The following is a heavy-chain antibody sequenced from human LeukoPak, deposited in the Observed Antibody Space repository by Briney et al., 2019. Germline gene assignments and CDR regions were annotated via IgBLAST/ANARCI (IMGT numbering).Heavy chain of an antibody. J-gene: IGHJ4*02. V-gene: IGHV4-39*01. D-gene: IGHD2-2*01. CDR1: GGSISSRSYY. CDR2: IYYSGST. CDR3: ASILGYCSSTSCRYFDY. Sequence: SETLSLTCTVSGGSISSRSYYWGWIRQPPGKGLVWIGSIYYSGSTYYNPSLKSRVTISVDTSKNQFSLKLSSVTAADTAVYYCASILGYCSSTSCRYFDYWGQGTLVTVSS.